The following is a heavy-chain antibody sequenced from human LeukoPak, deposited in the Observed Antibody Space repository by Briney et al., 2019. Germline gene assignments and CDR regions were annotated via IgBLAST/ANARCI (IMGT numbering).Heavy chain of an antibody. V-gene: IGHV3-23*01. J-gene: IGHJ4*02. Sequence: PGGSLRLSCAASGFTFSSSAMSWVRQAPGKGLEWVSNISGSGSGGSTYYVDSVKGRFTISRDNAKNSLYLQMNSLRAEDTAVYYCAGGWELPAIDYWGQGTLVTVSS. CDR1: GFTFSSSA. CDR3: AGGWELPAIDY. D-gene: IGHD1-26*01. CDR2: ISGSGSGGST.